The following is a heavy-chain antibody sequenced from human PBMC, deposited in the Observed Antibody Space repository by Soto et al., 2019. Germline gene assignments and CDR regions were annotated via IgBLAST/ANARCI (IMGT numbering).Heavy chain of an antibody. CDR1: GGSINSGEYY. D-gene: IGHD3-16*02. V-gene: IGHV4-31*03. J-gene: IGHJ5*02. Sequence: QVQLQESGPGLVKPSQTLSLTCSMSGGSINSGEYYWNWIRQSPGNGLEWIGDIYSSGRTHYNPSLKSRINISLDTSNTLLSLKLTSVTAADTAVYYCARRGLHLGELSRNWFDPWGRGTLVTVSS. CDR3: ARRGLHLGELSRNWFDP. CDR2: IYSSGRT.